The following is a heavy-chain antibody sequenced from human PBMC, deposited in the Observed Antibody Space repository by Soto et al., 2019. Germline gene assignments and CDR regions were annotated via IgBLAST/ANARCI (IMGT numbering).Heavy chain of an antibody. Sequence: GGSLRLSCAASGFTFSSYGMHWVRQAPGKGLEWVSAISGSGGSTYYADSVKGRFTISRDNSKNTLYLQMNSLRAEDTAVYYCARVASGWFLNAFDIWGQGTMVTVS. J-gene: IGHJ3*02. CDR2: ISGSGGST. CDR3: ARVASGWFLNAFDI. V-gene: IGHV3-23*01. D-gene: IGHD6-19*01. CDR1: GFTFSSYG.